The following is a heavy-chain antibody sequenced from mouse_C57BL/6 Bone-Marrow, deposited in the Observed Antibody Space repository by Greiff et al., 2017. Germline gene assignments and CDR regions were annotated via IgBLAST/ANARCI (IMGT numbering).Heavy chain of an antibody. V-gene: IGHV1-42*01. CDR2: INPSTGGT. J-gene: IGHJ1*03. Sequence: VQLQQSGPELVKPGASVKISCKASGYSFTGYYMNWVKQSPEKSLEWIGEINPSTGGTTYNQKFKAKATLTVDKSSSTAYMQLKSLTSEDSAVYYCARRGVYDGDWYFDVWGTGTTVTVSS. CDR1: GYSFTGYY. CDR3: ARRGVYDGDWYFDV. D-gene: IGHD2-12*01.